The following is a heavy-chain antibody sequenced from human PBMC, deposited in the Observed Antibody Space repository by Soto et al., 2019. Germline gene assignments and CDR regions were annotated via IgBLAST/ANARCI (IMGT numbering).Heavy chain of an antibody. CDR2: IDWDDDE. J-gene: IGHJ6*02. D-gene: IGHD3-10*01. CDR3: ARTVRGATKDPPQTDYAMDV. Sequence: SGPTLVNPTQTLTLTCTFSGFSLSTSGVCVSWIRQPPGKALEWLARIDWDDDEYYNASLKTRLTISKDTSNNRVVLTMTNVDPVDTATYYCARTVRGATKDPPQTDYAMDVWGQATTVTVSS. CDR1: GFSLSTSGVC. V-gene: IGHV2-70*11.